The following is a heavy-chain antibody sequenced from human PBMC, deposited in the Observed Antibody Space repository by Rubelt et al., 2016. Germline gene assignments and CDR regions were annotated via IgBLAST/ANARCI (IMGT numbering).Heavy chain of an antibody. CDR2: INHSGST. D-gene: IGHD5-24*01. CDR3: AGEWVEMATIRGFDP. J-gene: IGHJ5*02. Sequence: QVQLQQWGAGLLKPSETLSLTCAVYGGSFSGSYWSWIRQPPGKGLEWIGEINHSGSTNYNPSLNSRVTISVDTSKNQLSLKLSSVTAAETAVYYCAGEWVEMATIRGFDPWGQGTLVTVSS. V-gene: IGHV4-34*01. CDR1: GGSFSGSY.